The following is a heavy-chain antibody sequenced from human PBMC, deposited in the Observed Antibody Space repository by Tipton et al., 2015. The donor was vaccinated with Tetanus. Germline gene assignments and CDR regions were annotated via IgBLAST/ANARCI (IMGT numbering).Heavy chain of an antibody. CDR2: VYPRDSDL. J-gene: IGHJ4*02. V-gene: IGHV5-51*01. CDR1: GYNFTKYW. CDR3: ARRRDDGSAWRPFDY. Sequence: QLVQSGAEVKKPGESLKISCKVSGYNFTKYWIAWVRQMPGKGLEWMGLVYPRDSDLRYSPSFEGHVTISAGKSTNTASLEWSSLKASDTAVYYCARRRDDGSAWRPFDYWGQGSLVTVSS. D-gene: IGHD2-15*01.